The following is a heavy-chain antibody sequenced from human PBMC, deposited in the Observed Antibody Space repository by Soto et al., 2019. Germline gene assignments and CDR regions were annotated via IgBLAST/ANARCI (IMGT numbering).Heavy chain of an antibody. D-gene: IGHD1-26*01. V-gene: IGHV1-2*02. CDR1: GYTFTGHY. CDR2: IGPESGAT. CDR3: GRGRSGQIVVFY. Sequence: SVKVSCKASGYTFTGHYIHWVRQAPEQGPEWMGEIGPESGATRYAQRFQGRVTMTRDMSTTTVYMELNNLSPDDTAVYYCGRGRSGQIVVFYWGQGTPVTVSS. J-gene: IGHJ4*02.